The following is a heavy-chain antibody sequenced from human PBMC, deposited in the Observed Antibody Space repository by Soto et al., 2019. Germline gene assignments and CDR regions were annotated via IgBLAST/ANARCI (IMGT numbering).Heavy chain of an antibody. CDR2: INPNRGGT. Sequence: GVSVKVSCKASGYTFTGYYMHWVRQAPGQGLEWMGWINPNRGGTNYAQKFQGRVTMTRDTSISTAYMELSRLRSDHTAVYYCARPRGSYLVRFLVDEYYFDYWGQGALVTVSS. CDR1: GYTFTGYY. J-gene: IGHJ4*02. V-gene: IGHV1-2*02. D-gene: IGHD3-16*02. CDR3: ARPRGSYLVRFLVDEYYFDY.